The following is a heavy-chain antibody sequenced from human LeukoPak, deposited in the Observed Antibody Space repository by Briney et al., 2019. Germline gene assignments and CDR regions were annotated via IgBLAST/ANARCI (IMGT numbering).Heavy chain of an antibody. CDR2: IYSGGST. CDR1: GFTVSSNY. Sequence: PGGSLRLSCAASGFTVSSNYMSWVRQAPGKGLELVSVIYSGGSTYYADSVKGRFTISRDNSKNTLYLQMNSLRAEDTAVYYCARRETKSGYAWGHNWFDPWGQGTLVTVSS. J-gene: IGHJ5*02. CDR3: ARRETKSGYAWGHNWFDP. D-gene: IGHD5-12*01. V-gene: IGHV3-53*01.